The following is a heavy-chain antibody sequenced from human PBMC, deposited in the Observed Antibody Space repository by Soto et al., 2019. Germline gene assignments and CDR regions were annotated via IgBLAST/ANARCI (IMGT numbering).Heavy chain of an antibody. CDR2: IYYSGST. CDR1: GGSISSSSYY. V-gene: IGHV4-39*01. J-gene: IGHJ4*02. D-gene: IGHD3-22*01. CDR3: AGLVYDSSGYRPG. Sequence: QLQLQESGPGLVKPSETLSLTCTVSGGSISSSSYYWGWIRQPPGKGLEWIGRIYYSGSTYYNPSLKSRVTRSVDTSKNQFYLKLSSVTAADTAVDYCAGLVYDSSGYRPGWGQGTLVTVSS.